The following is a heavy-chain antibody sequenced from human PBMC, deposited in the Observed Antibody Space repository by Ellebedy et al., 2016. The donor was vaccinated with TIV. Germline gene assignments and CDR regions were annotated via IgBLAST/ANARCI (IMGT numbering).Heavy chain of an antibody. D-gene: IGHD4-17*01. CDR2: INYSRNT. CDR3: ARRYGLYGDYVG. CDR1: GGSISSYY. J-gene: IGHJ4*02. Sequence: MPGGSLRLSCTVSGGSISSYYWSWIRQPPGKGLEWIGYINYSRNTNYNPSLKSRVTISVDTSKNQFSLKLSSVTAADTAVYYCARRYGLYGDYVGWGQGTLVTVSS. V-gene: IGHV4-59*08.